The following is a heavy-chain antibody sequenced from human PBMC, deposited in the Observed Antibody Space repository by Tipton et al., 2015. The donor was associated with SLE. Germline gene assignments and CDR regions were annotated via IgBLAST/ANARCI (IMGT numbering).Heavy chain of an antibody. Sequence: LRLSCAVYGGSFSGYYWSWIRQPPGKGLEWIGEINHSGSTNYNPSLKSRVTISVDTSRNQFSLKLSSVTAADTAVYYCARGFYNYDYWGQGTLVTVSS. D-gene: IGHD3-22*01. V-gene: IGHV4-34*01. J-gene: IGHJ4*02. CDR2: INHSGST. CDR3: ARGFYNYDY. CDR1: GGSFSGYY.